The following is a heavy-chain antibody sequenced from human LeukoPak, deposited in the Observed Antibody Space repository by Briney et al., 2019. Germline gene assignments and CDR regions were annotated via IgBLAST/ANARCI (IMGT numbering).Heavy chain of an antibody. V-gene: IGHV4-34*01. D-gene: IGHD4-17*01. CDR1: GGSFSGYY. J-gene: IGHJ5*02. CDR2: INHSGST. CDR3: ARLFYGDYEDNWFDP. Sequence: SETLSLTCAVYGGSFSGYYWSWIRQPPGKGLEWIREINHSGSTNYNPSLKCRVTISVDTSKNDFSLKLSSVTAADTAVYYCARLFYGDYEDNWFDPWGQGTLVTVSS.